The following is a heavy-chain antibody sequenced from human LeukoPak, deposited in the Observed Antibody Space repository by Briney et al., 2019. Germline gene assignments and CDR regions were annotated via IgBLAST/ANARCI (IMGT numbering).Heavy chain of an antibody. CDR1: GFTFSSYE. Sequence: GGSLRLSCAASGFTFSSYEMNWVRQAPGKGLEWVSSISSISSYIYYADSVKGRFTISRDNAKNSLYLQMNSLRAEDTAVYYCARDQRVAVAGTIVWGQGTLVTVSS. J-gene: IGHJ4*02. V-gene: IGHV3-21*01. CDR3: ARDQRVAVAGTIV. CDR2: ISSISSYI. D-gene: IGHD6-19*01.